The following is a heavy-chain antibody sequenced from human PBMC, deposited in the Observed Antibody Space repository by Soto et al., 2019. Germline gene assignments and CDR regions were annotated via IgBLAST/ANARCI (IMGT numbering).Heavy chain of an antibody. CDR3: ARGIGSYSTSMDV. D-gene: IGHD6-13*01. CDR2: IYPGDSDT. CDR1: GYSFTNYW. Sequence: GESLKISCKGSGYSFTNYWIGWVRQMPGKGLEWMGIIYPGDSDTRYSPSFQGQVTISADKSISTAYLQWSGLKASDTAIYYCARGIGSYSTSMDVWGQGTTVTVSS. J-gene: IGHJ6*02. V-gene: IGHV5-51*01.